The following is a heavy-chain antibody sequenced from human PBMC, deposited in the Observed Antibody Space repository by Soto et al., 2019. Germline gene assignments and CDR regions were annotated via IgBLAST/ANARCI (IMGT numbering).Heavy chain of an antibody. V-gene: IGHV3-15*01. CDR2: TKSKTDGGTT. J-gene: IGHJ4*02. D-gene: IGHD3-22*01. CDR1: GFTFSNAW. CDR3: TTDYYYDSSGYYPYYFDY. Sequence: GGSLRLSCAASGFTFSNAWMSWVRQAPGKGLEWVGRTKSKTDGGTTDYAAPVKGRFTISRDDSKNTLYLQMNSLKTEDTAVYYCTTDYYYDSSGYYPYYFDYWGQGTLVTVSS.